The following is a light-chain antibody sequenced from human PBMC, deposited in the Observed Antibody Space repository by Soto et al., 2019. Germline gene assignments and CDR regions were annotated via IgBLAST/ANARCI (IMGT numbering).Light chain of an antibody. Sequence: QHVLTQPPSASASLGASVTLTCTLSSTNSNYKVDWYQQRPGKGPRFVMRVGTGGIVGSKGDGIPDRFSVLGSGLNRYLTIKNIQEEDESDYHCGADHGSGSNFVVVFGGGTKVTGL. CDR2: VGTGGIVG. CDR3: GADHGSGSNFVVV. V-gene: IGLV9-49*01. J-gene: IGLJ2*01. CDR1: STNSNYK.